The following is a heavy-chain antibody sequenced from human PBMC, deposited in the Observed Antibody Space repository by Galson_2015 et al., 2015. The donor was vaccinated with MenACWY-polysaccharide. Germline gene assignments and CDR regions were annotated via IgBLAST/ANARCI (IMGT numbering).Heavy chain of an antibody. CDR1: GGSISSSSYS. D-gene: IGHD1-26*01. J-gene: IGHJ5*02. CDR3: ARDLVGP. CDR2: IYYSGST. Sequence: SEPLSLTCPVSGGSISSSSYSWGWLRQPPGKGLEWIGSIYYSGSTYYNPSLKRRVTMLVDTSKNQFSLRVNSVTAADTGVYYGARDLVGPWGQGTLVTVSS. V-gene: IGHV4-39*07.